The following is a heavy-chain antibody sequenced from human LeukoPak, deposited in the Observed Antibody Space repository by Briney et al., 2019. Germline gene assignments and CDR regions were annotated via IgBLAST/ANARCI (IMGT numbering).Heavy chain of an antibody. V-gene: IGHV4-39*01. J-gene: IGHJ3*02. CDR3: ARLGVRGAFDI. CDR2: IYYSGST. D-gene: IGHD3-10*02. CDR1: GGSISSSSYY. Sequence: SETLSLTCTVSGGSISSSSYYWGWIRQPPGKGLEWIGSIYYSGSTYYNPPLKSRVTISVDTSKNQFSLKLSSVTAADTAVYYCARLGVRGAFDIWGQGTMVTVSS.